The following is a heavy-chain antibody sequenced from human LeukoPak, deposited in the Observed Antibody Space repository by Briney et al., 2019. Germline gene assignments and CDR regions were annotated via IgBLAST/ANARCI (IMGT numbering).Heavy chain of an antibody. CDR1: GFTFSSYA. D-gene: IGHD3-10*01. J-gene: IGHJ5*02. CDR3: YGSGRVP. CDR2: IKSKSDGGTT. V-gene: IGHV3-15*01. Sequence: GGSLRLSCAASGFTFSSYAMSWVRQAPGKRLEWVGRIKSKSDGGTTDSAASVKGRFTISRDDSKNTLYLQMNSLKIEDTAVYFCYGSGRVPWGQGTLVTVSS.